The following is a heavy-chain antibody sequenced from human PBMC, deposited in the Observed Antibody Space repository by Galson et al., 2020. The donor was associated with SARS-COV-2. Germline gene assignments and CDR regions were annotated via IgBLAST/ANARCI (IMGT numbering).Heavy chain of an antibody. D-gene: IGHD6-6*01. CDR3: TTLRSTAPANDHICDY. CDR1: GGSISSYY. CDR2: IYYTGST. J-gene: IGHJ4*02. Sequence: SQTLSLTCAVSGGSISSYYWSWIRQSPGKGLEWIGYIYYTGSTKYNPSLKSRVTMSVDTSKNQFSLSLTSLTAADTAVYYCTTLRSTAPANDHICDYWGQGTLVTVSS. V-gene: IGHV4-59*01.